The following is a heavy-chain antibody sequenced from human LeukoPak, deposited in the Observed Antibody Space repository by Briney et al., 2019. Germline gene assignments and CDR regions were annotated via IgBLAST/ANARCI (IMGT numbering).Heavy chain of an antibody. V-gene: IGHV4-59*01. Sequence: SETLSLTCSVSGGSISSYNWSCIRQPPGKGLEWIGYIYYSGSTNYNPSLKSRVTISVDTSKNQFSLKLSSVTAAATALYYCARVDTRSWLVFDYWSQASLVTVSS. CDR2: IYYSGST. J-gene: IGHJ4*02. D-gene: IGHD6-13*01. CDR3: ARVDTRSWLVFDY. CDR1: GGSISSYN.